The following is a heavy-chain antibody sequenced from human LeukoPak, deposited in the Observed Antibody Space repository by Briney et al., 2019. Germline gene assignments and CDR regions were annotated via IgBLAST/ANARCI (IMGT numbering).Heavy chain of an antibody. D-gene: IGHD2-8*01. V-gene: IGHV3-74*01. J-gene: IGHJ4*02. CDR2: INSDGRDT. Sequence: PGRSLRLSCAASRFTFTTYWMHWVRQAPGKGLVWVSRINSDGRDTTYADSVKGRFTISRDTAKNTLYLQMNSRRVEDTAVYYCARGTNGIWSFDYWGRGTLVTVSS. CDR1: RFTFTTYW. CDR3: ARGTNGIWSFDY.